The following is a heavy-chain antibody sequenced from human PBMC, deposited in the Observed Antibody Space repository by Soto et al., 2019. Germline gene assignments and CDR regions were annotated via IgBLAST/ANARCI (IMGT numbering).Heavy chain of an antibody. CDR1: GFTFNSYA. V-gene: IGHV3-23*01. CDR2: INGSGGRS. J-gene: IGHJ6*02. D-gene: IGHD2-2*01. Sequence: GGSLRLSCVASGFTFNSYAMNWVRQAPGKGLEWVSGINGSGGRSYYADSVKGRFTTSRDNSMNTVFLQMHSLRTDDTAVYYCARGRRVVADSPYYYYHGMDVWGQGTTVTVSS. CDR3: ARGRRVVADSPYYYYHGMDV.